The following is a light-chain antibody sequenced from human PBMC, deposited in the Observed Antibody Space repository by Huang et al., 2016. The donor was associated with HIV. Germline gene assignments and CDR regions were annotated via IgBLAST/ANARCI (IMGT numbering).Light chain of an antibody. CDR1: QDISNS. J-gene: IGKJ4*01. CDR2: AAS. V-gene: IGKV1-9*01. Sequence: QLTQSPSFLSVSVGDRVTIACRASQDISNSLAWYQQKPGKAPKILIFAASTLQTGVPSRFSGSGSGTDFTLTITDLQPEDFATYYCQQLKTYPVTFGGGTRV. CDR3: QQLKTYPVT.